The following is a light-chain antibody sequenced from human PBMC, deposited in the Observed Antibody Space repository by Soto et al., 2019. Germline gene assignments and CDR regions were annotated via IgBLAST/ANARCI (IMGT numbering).Light chain of an antibody. V-gene: IGKV3-20*01. Sequence: EIVLTQSPGTLSLSPGERATLSCRASQSVSSSYLAWYQQKPGQAPRPLIYGASSRAIGIPDRFSGSGSGTDFTRTISRLEPEDFAVYYCQQYGSSPWTFGQGTKV. CDR3: QQYGSSPWT. CDR2: GAS. CDR1: QSVSSSY. J-gene: IGKJ1*01.